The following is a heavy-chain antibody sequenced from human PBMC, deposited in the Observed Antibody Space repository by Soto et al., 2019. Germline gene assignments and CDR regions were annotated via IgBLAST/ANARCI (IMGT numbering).Heavy chain of an antibody. CDR1: GYTFTSYA. J-gene: IGHJ4*02. CDR3: ARTKLEGIAAGQPFY. V-gene: IGHV1-3*01. Sequence: QVQLVQSGAEVKKPGASVKVSCKASGYTFTSYAMHWVRQAPGQRLEWMGWINAGNGNTKYSQKFQGRVTITRDTSASTAYMELSSLRSEDTAVYYCARTKLEGIAAGQPFYWGQGTLVTVSS. D-gene: IGHD6-13*01. CDR2: INAGNGNT.